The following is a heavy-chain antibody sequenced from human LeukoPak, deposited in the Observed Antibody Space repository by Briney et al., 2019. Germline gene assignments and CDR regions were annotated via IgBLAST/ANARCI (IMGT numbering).Heavy chain of an antibody. CDR2: IIPIFGTA. V-gene: IGHV1-69*06. J-gene: IGHJ5*02. D-gene: IGHD3-10*01. Sequence: SVKVSCKASGYTFTSYYLHWVRQAPGQGLEWMGGIIPIFGTANYAQKFQGRVTITAEKSTSTAYMELSSLRSEDTAVYYCARADPFYGSGSYAGSWFDPWGQGTLVTVSS. CDR3: ARADPFYGSGSYAGSWFDP. CDR1: GYTFTSYY.